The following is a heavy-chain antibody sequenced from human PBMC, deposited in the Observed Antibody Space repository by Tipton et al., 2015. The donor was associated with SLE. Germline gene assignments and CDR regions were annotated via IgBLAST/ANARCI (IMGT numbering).Heavy chain of an antibody. CDR3: ARHRVGATYYFDY. CDR2: IYTSGST. V-gene: IGHV4-61*02. CDR1: GGSISSGSYY. J-gene: IGHJ4*02. Sequence: TLSLTCTVSGGSISSGSYYWSWIRQPAGKGLEWIGRIYTSGSTNFNPSLKSRVTISIDTSKNQFSLKLSSVTAADTAVYYCARHRVGATYYFDYWGQGTLVTVSS. D-gene: IGHD1-26*01.